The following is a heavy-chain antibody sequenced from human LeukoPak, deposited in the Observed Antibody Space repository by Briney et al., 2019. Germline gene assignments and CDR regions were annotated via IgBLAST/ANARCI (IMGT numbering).Heavy chain of an antibody. CDR3: ARAGFYSGWYVVDF. V-gene: IGHV3-53*03. Sequence: GGSLRLSCAASGFTVSNNYMSWVRQRPGKRLEWVSVIYSGGNTYYADSVRGRFTISRDNSQNTLYLQMNSLRVDDTALYFCARAGFYSGWYVVDFWGHGTLVTVSS. CDR1: GFTVSNNY. D-gene: IGHD6-19*01. CDR2: IYSGGNT. J-gene: IGHJ4*01.